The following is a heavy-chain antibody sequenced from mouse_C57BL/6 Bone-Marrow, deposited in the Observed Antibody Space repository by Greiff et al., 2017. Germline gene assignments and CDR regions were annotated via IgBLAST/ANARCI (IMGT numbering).Heavy chain of an antibody. Sequence: QVHVKQPGAELVKPGASVKLSCKASGYTFTSYWMQWVKQRPGQGLEWIGEIDPSDSNTNYNQKFKGKATLTVDTSSITAYMQLSSLTSEDSAVYYCAREGVLLRPFAYWGQGTLVTVSA. CDR1: GYTFTSYW. V-gene: IGHV1-50*01. CDR2: IDPSDSNT. D-gene: IGHD1-1*01. J-gene: IGHJ3*01. CDR3: AREGVLLRPFAY.